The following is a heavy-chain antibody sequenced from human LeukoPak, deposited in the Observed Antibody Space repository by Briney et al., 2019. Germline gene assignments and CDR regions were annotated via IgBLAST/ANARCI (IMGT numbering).Heavy chain of an antibody. Sequence: GGSLRLSCAASGFTFSSYTMNWVRQAPGKGLEWVSSISSSSSYIYYADSVKGRFTISRDNAKNSLYPQMNSLRAEDTAVYYCARLGDYGSGSYYPTKDYWGQGTLVTVSS. D-gene: IGHD3-10*01. CDR2: ISSSSSYI. CDR3: ARLGDYGSGSYYPTKDY. CDR1: GFTFSSYT. V-gene: IGHV3-21*01. J-gene: IGHJ4*02.